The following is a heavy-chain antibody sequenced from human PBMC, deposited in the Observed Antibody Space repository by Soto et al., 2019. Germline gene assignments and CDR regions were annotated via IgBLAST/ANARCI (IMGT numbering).Heavy chain of an antibody. CDR1: GGTFSSYA. CDR3: ARDLKRYYDSSGYGYYYYGMDV. CDR2: IIPIFGTA. V-gene: IGHV1-69*13. Sequence: SVKVSCKASGGTFSSYAISWVRQAPGQGLEWMGGIIPIFGTANYAQKFQGRVTITADESTTTAYMELSSLRSEDTAVYYCARDLKRYYDSSGYGYYYYGMDVWGQGTTVTAP. D-gene: IGHD3-22*01. J-gene: IGHJ6*02.